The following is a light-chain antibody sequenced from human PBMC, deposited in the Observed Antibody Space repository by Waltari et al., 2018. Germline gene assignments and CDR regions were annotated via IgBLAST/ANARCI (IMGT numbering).Light chain of an antibody. CDR1: QSVSNNY. J-gene: IGKJ2*01. CDR2: GAS. Sequence: EIVLTQSPDTLSLSPGERATFYCRAGQSVSNNYLAWYQHKPGQAPRLLIYGASTRATGIPGRFTGSGSGTEFTLTITRLEAEDFAVYFCQQYGRSPRTFGQGTKLEIK. CDR3: QQYGRSPRT. V-gene: IGKV3-20*01.